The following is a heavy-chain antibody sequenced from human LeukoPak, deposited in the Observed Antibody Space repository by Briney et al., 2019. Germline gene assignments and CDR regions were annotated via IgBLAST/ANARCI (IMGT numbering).Heavy chain of an antibody. Sequence: GASVKVSCTASGYTFISLDISWVRQANGQGLEWLGWMNPKNGNTGYAQKFRGRVTITRDTSESIAYMELSGLRSDDTAVYYCARVHPGYKSAFLRAFDMWGQGTMVIVSS. CDR2: MNPKNGNT. CDR1: GYTFISLD. D-gene: IGHD1-14*01. V-gene: IGHV1-8*03. CDR3: ARVHPGYKSAFLRAFDM. J-gene: IGHJ3*02.